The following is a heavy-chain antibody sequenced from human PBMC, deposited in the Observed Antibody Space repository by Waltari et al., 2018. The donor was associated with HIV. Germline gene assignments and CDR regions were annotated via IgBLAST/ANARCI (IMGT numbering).Heavy chain of an antibody. V-gene: IGHV4-61*09. Sequence: QVKLQESGPGVLKPSQPLFLTCTVSGGSIGSGHYYWNWLRQPAGKRPGWIGHISTGGRITYNPSPKSRVSISMYMSKNQCSRKLDSVTAADTVSYYCARASDYGANYPYYFDSWGRGTLVAGSS. J-gene: IGHJ4*02. CDR3: ARASDYGANYPYYFDS. D-gene: IGHD4-17*01. CDR2: ISTGGRI. CDR1: GGSIGSGHYY.